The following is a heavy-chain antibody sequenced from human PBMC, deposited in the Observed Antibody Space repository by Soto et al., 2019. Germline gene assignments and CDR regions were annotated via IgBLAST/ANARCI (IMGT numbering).Heavy chain of an antibody. V-gene: IGHV1-3*01. CDR2: INAGNGNT. CDR1: GYTFTSYA. D-gene: IGHD6-19*01. CDR3: ARVFGSGWYVIDY. J-gene: IGHJ4*02. Sequence: ASVKVSCKASGYTFTSYAMHWVRQAPGQGLEWMGWINAGNGNTKYSQKFQGRVTITRDTSASTAYMELSSLRSEDTAVYYCARVFGSGWYVIDYWGQGTLVTVSS.